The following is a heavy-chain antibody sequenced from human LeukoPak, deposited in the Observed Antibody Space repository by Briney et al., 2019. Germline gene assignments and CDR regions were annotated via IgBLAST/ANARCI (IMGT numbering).Heavy chain of an antibody. CDR3: ARVRGYYYGMDV. D-gene: IGHD2-21*01. CDR2: INPNSGGT. V-gene: IGHV1-2*06. J-gene: IGHJ6*02. CDR1: GYTFTGYY. Sequence: ASVKVSCKASGYTFTGYYMHWVRQAPGQGLEWMGRINPNSGGTNYAQKFQGRVTMIRDTSISTAYMELSRLRSDDTAVYYCARVRGYYYGMDVWGQGTTVTVSS.